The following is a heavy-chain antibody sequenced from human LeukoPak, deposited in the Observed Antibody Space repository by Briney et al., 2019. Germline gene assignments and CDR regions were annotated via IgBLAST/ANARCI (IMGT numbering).Heavy chain of an antibody. V-gene: IGHV4-59*08. D-gene: IGHD6-19*01. CDR1: GGSISNYY. CDR2: IYYSGST. CDR3: ARHEKSSGWYYDY. J-gene: IGHJ4*02. Sequence: SETLSLTCTVSGGSISNYYWSWIRQPPGKGLEWIGYIYYSGSTNYNPSLKSRVTISVDTSKNQFSLKLTSVTAADTAVYYCARHEKSSGWYYDYWGQGTLVTVSS.